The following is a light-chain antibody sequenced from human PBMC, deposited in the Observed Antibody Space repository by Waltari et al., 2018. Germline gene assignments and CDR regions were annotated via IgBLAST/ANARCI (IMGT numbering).Light chain of an antibody. CDR3: QKYDGEVVT. J-gene: IGKJ4*01. CDR2: GTS. V-gene: IGKV3-20*01. CDR1: QSVTSIS. Sequence: EIILTQSPRTLSLSPGERAPLACRASQSVTSISITWYQQKLGKAPRLLVYGTSSRATAIPDRISGSGSGTDFTLNFSQLGPEDFAVYYCQKYDGEVVTFGGGTKVEI.